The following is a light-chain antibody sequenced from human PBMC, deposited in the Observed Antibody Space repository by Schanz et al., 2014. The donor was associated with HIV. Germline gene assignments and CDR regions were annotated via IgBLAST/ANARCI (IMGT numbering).Light chain of an antibody. Sequence: QSALTQPASVSGSPGQSIAISCTGANSDVGGYNYVSWFQQHPGNAPKLMLWDVNNRPSGISNRFSGSKSGNTASLTISGLQAEDEADYYCSSYTSTSTRVFGGGTKLTVL. CDR3: SSYTSTSTRV. J-gene: IGLJ3*02. V-gene: IGLV2-14*03. CDR1: NSDVGGYNY. CDR2: DVN.